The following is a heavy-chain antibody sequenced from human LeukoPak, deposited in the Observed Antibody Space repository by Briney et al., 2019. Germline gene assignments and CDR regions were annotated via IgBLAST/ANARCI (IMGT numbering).Heavy chain of an antibody. CDR2: INSDGSST. J-gene: IGHJ3*02. CDR1: GFTFSGYW. Sequence: GGSLRLSCAASGFTFSGYWMHWVRQAPGKGLVWVSRINSDGSSTSYADSVKGRFTISRDDAKNTLYLQMNSLRAEDTAVYYCARVGIAVAALDAFDIWGQGTMVTVSS. CDR3: ARVGIAVAALDAFDI. V-gene: IGHV3-74*01. D-gene: IGHD6-19*01.